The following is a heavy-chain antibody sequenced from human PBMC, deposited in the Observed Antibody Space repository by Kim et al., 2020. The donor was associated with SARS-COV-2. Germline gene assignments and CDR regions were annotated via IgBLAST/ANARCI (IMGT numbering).Heavy chain of an antibody. CDR2: ISWNSGSI. D-gene: IGHD6-13*01. V-gene: IGHV3-9*01. J-gene: IGHJ4*02. CDR3: AKLSSSSWFPIYYFDY. CDR1: GFTFDDYA. Sequence: GGSLRLSCAASGFTFDDYAMHWVRQAPGKGLEWVSGISWNSGSIGYADSVKGRFTISRDNAKNSLYLQMNSLRAEDTALYYCAKLSSSSWFPIYYFDYWGQGTLGTVSS.